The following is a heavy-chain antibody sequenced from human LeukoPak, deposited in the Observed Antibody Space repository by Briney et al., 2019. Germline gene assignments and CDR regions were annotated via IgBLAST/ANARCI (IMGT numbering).Heavy chain of an antibody. V-gene: IGHV1-2*02. CDR3: ARETLYYEINY. D-gene: IGHD3-3*01. CDR1: RYTFTDYY. CDR2: INPKSGGT. Sequence: ASVKVSCKASRYTFTDYYMHWVRQAPGQGLEWMGWINPKSGGTNYAQKFQGRVTMTRDMSISTAYMELTRLRSDDTAVYYCARETLYYEINYWGQGTLVTVSS. J-gene: IGHJ4*02.